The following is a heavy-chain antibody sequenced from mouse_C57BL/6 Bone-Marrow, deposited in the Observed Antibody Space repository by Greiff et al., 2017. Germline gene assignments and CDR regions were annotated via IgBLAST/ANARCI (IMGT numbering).Heavy chain of an antibody. V-gene: IGHV1-42*01. J-gene: IGHJ1*03. CDR3: ARGSYYGSSYWYFDV. Sequence: VQLQQSGPELVKPGASVKISCKASGYSFTGYYMNWVKQSPEKSLEWIGEINPSTGGTTYNQKFKAKATLTVDKSSSTAYMQLKSLTSEDSAVYYCARGSYYGSSYWYFDVWVTGTTVTVSS. CDR2: INPSTGGT. D-gene: IGHD1-1*01. CDR1: GYSFTGYY.